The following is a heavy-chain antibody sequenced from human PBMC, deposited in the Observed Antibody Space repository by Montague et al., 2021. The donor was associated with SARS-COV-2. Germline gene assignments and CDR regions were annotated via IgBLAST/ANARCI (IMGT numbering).Heavy chain of an antibody. Sequence: SETLSLTCAVYGGSFSGYYWTWIRQPPSKGLEWIGEINHSGSTNYNPSLKSRVTISVDTSKNQFSLKLSSVTAADTAVDDCACGEITTRGLIYYYGMDVWGQGTTVTVSS. CDR3: ACGEITTRGLIYYYGMDV. V-gene: IGHV4-34*01. J-gene: IGHJ6*02. CDR2: INHSGST. D-gene: IGHD4-11*01. CDR1: GGSFSGYY.